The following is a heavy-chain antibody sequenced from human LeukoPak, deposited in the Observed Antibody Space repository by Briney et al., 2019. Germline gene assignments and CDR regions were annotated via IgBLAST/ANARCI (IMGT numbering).Heavy chain of an antibody. Sequence: PGGSLRLSCAASGFTFSSYWMSWVRQAPGKGLEWVANIKQDGSEKYYVDSVKGRFTISRDNAKNSLYLQMNSLRAEDTAVYYCARGKPPYIRHSGWYLNWADYYYYYGMDVWGQGTTVTVSS. CDR2: IKQDGSEK. CDR3: ARGKPPYIRHSGWYLNWADYYYYYGMDV. J-gene: IGHJ6*02. D-gene: IGHD6-19*01. CDR1: GFTFSSYW. V-gene: IGHV3-7*01.